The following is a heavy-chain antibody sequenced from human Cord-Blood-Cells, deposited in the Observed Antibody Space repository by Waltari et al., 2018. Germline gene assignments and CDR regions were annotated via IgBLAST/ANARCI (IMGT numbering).Heavy chain of an antibody. D-gene: IGHD3-16*01. CDR2: IYYSGST. J-gene: IGHJ2*01. Sequence: QLQLQESGPGLVKPSETLSLTCTVSGGSLSRSSYYWGWLRQPPGKGLEWIGSIYYSGSTYYNPSLKSRVTISVDTSKNQFSLKLSSVTAADTAVYYCARRSGEVPAWYFDLWGRGTLVTVSS. V-gene: IGHV4-39*07. CDR1: GGSLSRSSYY. CDR3: ARRSGEVPAWYFDL.